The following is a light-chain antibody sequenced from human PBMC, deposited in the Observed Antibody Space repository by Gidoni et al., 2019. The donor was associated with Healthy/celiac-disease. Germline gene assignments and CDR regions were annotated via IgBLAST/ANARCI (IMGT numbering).Light chain of an antibody. CDR2: DAS. V-gene: IGKV1-33*01. Sequence: DIQMTQSPSSLSASVGDRVTITCQASQAISNYLNWYQQKPGKAPKLLIYDASNLETGVPSRFSGSGSGTDFTVTISSLQPEDIATYYCQQYDNLPLTFGPGTKVDIK. CDR1: QAISNY. J-gene: IGKJ3*01. CDR3: QQYDNLPLT.